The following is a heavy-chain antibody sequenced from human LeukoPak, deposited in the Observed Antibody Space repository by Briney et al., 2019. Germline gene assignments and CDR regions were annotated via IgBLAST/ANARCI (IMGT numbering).Heavy chain of an antibody. V-gene: IGHV3-48*01. J-gene: IGHJ3*02. CDR2: ISSSSGTI. Sequence: SGGSLRLSCAASGFTFSSYSMNWVRQAPGKGLEWVSYISSSSGTIYYADSVKGRFTISRDNAKNLLYLQMNSLRAEDTAVYYCARLLDSSGYLADAFDIWGQGTMVTVSS. CDR1: GFTFSSYS. CDR3: ARLLDSSGYLADAFDI. D-gene: IGHD3-22*01.